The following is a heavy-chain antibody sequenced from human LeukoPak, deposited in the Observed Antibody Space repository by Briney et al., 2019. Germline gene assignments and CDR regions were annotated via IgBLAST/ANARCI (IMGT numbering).Heavy chain of an antibody. Sequence: GESLKISCKGSGYSYTSYWSGWVRQMAGKGLDWMGIIYPGDSDTRYSPSFEGQVTISADKSINTAYLQWSSLKASDTAMYYCARGTWTNWGDWGQGTLVTVSS. J-gene: IGHJ4*02. CDR3: ARGTWTNWGD. CDR1: GYSYTSYW. V-gene: IGHV5-51*01. D-gene: IGHD7-27*01. CDR2: IYPGDSDT.